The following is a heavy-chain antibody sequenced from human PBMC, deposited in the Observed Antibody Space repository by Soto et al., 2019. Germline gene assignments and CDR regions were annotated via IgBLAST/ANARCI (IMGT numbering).Heavy chain of an antibody. CDR3: AKDLKDWDFWSGYYLDV. CDR2: ISGSGGST. D-gene: IGHD3-3*01. CDR1: GFTFSSYA. J-gene: IGHJ6*02. V-gene: IGHV3-23*01. Sequence: GGSLRLSCAASGFTFSSYAMSWVRQAPGKGLEWVSAISGSGGSTYYADSVKGRFTISRDNSKNTLYLQTNSLRAEDTAVYYCAKDLKDWDFWSGYYLDVWGQGTTVTVSS.